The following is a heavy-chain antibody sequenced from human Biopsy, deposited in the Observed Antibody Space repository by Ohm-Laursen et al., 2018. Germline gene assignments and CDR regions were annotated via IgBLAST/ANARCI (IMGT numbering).Heavy chain of an antibody. CDR2: TSYDGNKK. J-gene: IGHJ4*02. CDR1: GFGVNTYG. V-gene: IGHV3-30*03. D-gene: IGHD3-22*01. Sequence: SLRLSCAASGFGVNTYGMHWVRQAPGKGQEWVAVTSYDGNKKYFADSVKGRFTISRDNSKSSLSLQMNSLRGEDTAVYYCARAPFGSGSYSEFDYWGQGSLVTVSS. CDR3: ARAPFGSGSYSEFDY.